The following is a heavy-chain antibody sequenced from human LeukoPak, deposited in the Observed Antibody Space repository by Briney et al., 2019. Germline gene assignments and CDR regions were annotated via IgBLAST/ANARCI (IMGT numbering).Heavy chain of an antibody. CDR2: IIPIFGTA. J-gene: IGHJ4*02. Sequence: GASVKVSCKASGGTFSSYAISWVRQAPGQGLEWMGGIIPIFGTANYAQKFQGRVTITADKSTSTAYMELSSLRSDDTAVYYCARHTGSLYDFWSGYIDYWGQGTLVTVS. CDR1: GGTFSSYA. CDR3: ARHTGSLYDFWSGYIDY. V-gene: IGHV1-69*06. D-gene: IGHD3-3*01.